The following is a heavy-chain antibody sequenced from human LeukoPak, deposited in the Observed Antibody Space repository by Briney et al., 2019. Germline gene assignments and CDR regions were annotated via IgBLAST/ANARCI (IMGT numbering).Heavy chain of an antibody. CDR3: ARARRVEDFDI. J-gene: IGHJ3*02. CDR2: INPNGGGT. CDR1: GYTFTGYY. V-gene: IGHV1-2*02. Sequence: ASVKVSCKASGYTFTGYYMHWVRQAPGQGLEWMGGINPNGGGTNYAQKFQGRVTMTRDTSISTAYMGLSRLRSDDTAVYYCARARRVEDFDIWGQGTMVTVSS.